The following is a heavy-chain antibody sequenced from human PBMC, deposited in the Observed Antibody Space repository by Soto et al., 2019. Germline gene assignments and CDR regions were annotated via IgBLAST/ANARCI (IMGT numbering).Heavy chain of an antibody. CDR3: AKVAYNMGPTRGAIDH. V-gene: IGHV3-23*01. J-gene: IGHJ4*02. D-gene: IGHD1-20*01. CDR2: ISGGGGST. Sequence: GGSLRLSCEASGFTFSSYAMSWVRQAPGKGLEWVSGISGGGGSTYYADSVKGRFTISRDNSKNTLYLQMNRLRADDTAVYYFAKVAYNMGPTRGAIDHGGQGTLVTVSS. CDR1: GFTFSSYA.